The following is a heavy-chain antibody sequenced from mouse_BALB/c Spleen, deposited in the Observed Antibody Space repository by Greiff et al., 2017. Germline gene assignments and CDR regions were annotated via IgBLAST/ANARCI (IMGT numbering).Heavy chain of an antibody. D-gene: IGHD1-1*01. Sequence: EVKLVESGGGLVQPGGSLRLSCATSGFTFTDYYMSWVRQPPGKALEWLGFIRNKANGYTTEYSASVKGRFTISRDNSQSILYLQMNTLRAEDSATYYCARDLYYYGSSSSWFAYWGQGTLVTVSA. CDR1: GFTFTDYY. CDR2: IRNKANGYTT. J-gene: IGHJ3*01. CDR3: ARDLYYYGSSSSWFAY. V-gene: IGHV7-3*02.